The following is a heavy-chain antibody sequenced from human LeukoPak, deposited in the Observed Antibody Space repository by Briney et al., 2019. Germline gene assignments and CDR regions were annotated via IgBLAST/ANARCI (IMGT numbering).Heavy chain of an antibody. CDR3: ARMYYDILTGYLALDY. CDR1: GFTFSSYW. D-gene: IGHD3-9*01. J-gene: IGHJ4*02. V-gene: IGHV3-7*01. CDR2: IKQDGSEK. Sequence: GGSLRLSCAASGFTFSSYWMSWVRQAPGKGLEWVANIKQDGSEKYYVDSVKGRFTISRDNTKNSLYLQMNSLRAEDTAVYYCARMYYDILTGYLALDYWGQGTLVTVSS.